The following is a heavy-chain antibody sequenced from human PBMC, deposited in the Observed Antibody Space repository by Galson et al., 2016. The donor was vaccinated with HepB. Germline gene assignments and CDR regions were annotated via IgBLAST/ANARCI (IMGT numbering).Heavy chain of an antibody. V-gene: IGHV3-74*01. CDR3: ARDRGGSAGAFNWFDP. Sequence: SLRLSCAASGFTFSTNWMHWVRQAPGKGLVWVSRINGDGTITDYADSVKGRFTISRDNAENTLYLQMNSLRVEDTAVYYCARDRGGSAGAFNWFDPWGQGTLFTVSS. CDR1: GFTFSTNW. D-gene: IGHD3-10*01. J-gene: IGHJ5*02. CDR2: INGDGTIT.